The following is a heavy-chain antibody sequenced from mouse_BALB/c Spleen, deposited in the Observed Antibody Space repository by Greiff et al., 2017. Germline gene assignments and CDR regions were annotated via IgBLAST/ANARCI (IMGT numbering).Heavy chain of an antibody. CDR2: ISSGSSTI. CDR3: ARSEITGSFAY. Sequence: EVQVVESGGGLVQPGGSRKLSCAASGFTFSSFGMHWVRQAPEKGLEWVAYISSGSSTIYYADTVKGRFTISRDNPKNTLFLQMTSLRSEDTAMYYCARSEITGSFAYWGQGTLVTVSA. V-gene: IGHV5-17*02. D-gene: IGHD2-4*01. CDR1: GFTFSSFG. J-gene: IGHJ3*01.